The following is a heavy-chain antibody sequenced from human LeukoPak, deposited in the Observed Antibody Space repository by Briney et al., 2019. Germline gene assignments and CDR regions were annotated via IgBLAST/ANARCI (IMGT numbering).Heavy chain of an antibody. D-gene: IGHD3-22*01. CDR3: AGDRTMTLNY. CDR1: GGSFSGYY. J-gene: IGHJ4*02. V-gene: IGHV4-59*01. Sequence: PSETLSLTCAVYGGSFSGYYWSWIRQPPGKGLEWIGYIYYSGSTNYNPSLKSRVTISVDTSKNQFPLKLSSVTAADTAVYYCAGDRTMTLNYWGQGTLVTVSS. CDR2: IYYSGST.